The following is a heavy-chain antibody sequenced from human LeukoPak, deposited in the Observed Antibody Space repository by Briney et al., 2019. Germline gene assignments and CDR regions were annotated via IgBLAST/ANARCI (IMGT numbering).Heavy chain of an antibody. V-gene: IGHV3-48*01. CDR2: ITSSSSTI. CDR3: ARVRGQWLSVGPFDY. Sequence: PGGSLRLSCAASGFTFSSYSMDWVRQAPGKGLEWFSYITSSSSTIQYADSAKGRFTVSRDNAKNSLYLQMSSLRAEDTAVYYCARVRGQWLSVGPFDYWGQGTLVTVSS. CDR1: GFTFSSYS. J-gene: IGHJ4*02. D-gene: IGHD6-19*01.